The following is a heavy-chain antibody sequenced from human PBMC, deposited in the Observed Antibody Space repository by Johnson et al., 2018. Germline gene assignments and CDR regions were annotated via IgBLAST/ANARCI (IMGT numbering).Heavy chain of an antibody. CDR3: ATVDTTMVPVGAFDI. J-gene: IGHJ3*02. D-gene: IGHD5-18*01. CDR2: ISYDGSKK. CDR1: GFTFSSYG. V-gene: IGHV3-30*03. Sequence: QVQLVESGGGVVQPGRSLRLSCAAYGFTFSSYGMHWVRQAPGKGLEWVAGISYDGSKKYSAASVKGRFTISRDNSKNTLDLQMNSLRAEDTAVYYCATVDTTMVPVGAFDIWGQGTMVTVSS.